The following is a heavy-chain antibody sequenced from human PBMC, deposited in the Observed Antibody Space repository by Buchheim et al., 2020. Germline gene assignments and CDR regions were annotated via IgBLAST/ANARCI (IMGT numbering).Heavy chain of an antibody. CDR3: AKAVDTASYYYGMDV. CDR1: GFTFSNYA. D-gene: IGHD5-18*01. V-gene: IGHV3-23*01. Sequence: EVQLLESGGGLERPGGSLRLSCAASGFTFSNYAMNWVRQAPGKGLEWVSGISGSGDTTYYADSVKGRFTISRDNSKNTLYLQMNSLRAEDTAVYYCAKAVDTASYYYGMDVWGQGTT. CDR2: ISGSGDTT. J-gene: IGHJ6*02.